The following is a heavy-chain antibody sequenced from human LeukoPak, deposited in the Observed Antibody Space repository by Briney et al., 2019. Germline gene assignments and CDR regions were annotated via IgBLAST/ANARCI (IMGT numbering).Heavy chain of an antibody. V-gene: IGHV1-2*04. CDR3: ARESLGRYFDQIYPRDAFDI. D-gene: IGHD3-9*01. CDR2: INPNRGDT. CDR1: GYTYTGYY. Sequence: ASVEPSCKASGYTYTGYYTHWVRHAPAQGLEWMGWINPNRGDTNYAQEFQRWVTMTRHTSISTAYMALSRLGSDDLGVYYCARESLGRYFDQIYPRDAFDIWGQGTMVTVSS. J-gene: IGHJ3*02.